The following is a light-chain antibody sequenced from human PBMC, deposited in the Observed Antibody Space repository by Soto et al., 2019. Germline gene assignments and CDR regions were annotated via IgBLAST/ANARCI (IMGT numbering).Light chain of an antibody. J-gene: IGLJ3*02. V-gene: IGLV2-14*03. CDR1: RSDVGGYDY. CDR2: EVV. Sequence: QSVLTQPASVSGSPGQSITISCTGTRSDVGGYDYVSWYQQHPGKAPKVIIFEVVNRPSGVSHRFSGSKSGNMASLTISGLQAEDEADYYCSSFGSSTTWLFGGGTKLTVL. CDR3: SSFGSSTTWL.